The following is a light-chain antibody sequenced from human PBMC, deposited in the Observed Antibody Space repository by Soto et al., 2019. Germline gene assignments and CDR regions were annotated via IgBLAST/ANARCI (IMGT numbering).Light chain of an antibody. CDR3: QQRKTWPPIT. CDR2: DVS. CDR1: QNVEGY. J-gene: IGKJ5*01. Sequence: EIELTQSPATLSLSPGERATLSCRASQNVEGYLAWYQQKPGQAPRLLIYDVSNRAPGIPARFSGRWSGTDFTLTISSLEPEDFAVYYCQQRKTWPPITFGQGTRLEIK. V-gene: IGKV3-11*01.